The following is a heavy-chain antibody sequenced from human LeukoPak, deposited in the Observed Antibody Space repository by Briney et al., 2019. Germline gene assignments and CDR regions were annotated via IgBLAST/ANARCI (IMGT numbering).Heavy chain of an antibody. D-gene: IGHD2-2*01. Sequence: SETLSLTCAVYGGSFSGYYWSWIRQPPGKGLEWIGEINHSGSTNYNPSLKSRVTISVDTSKNQFSLKLSSVTAADTAVYYCARARHNTPLGYCSSTSCKRTYYHYGMDVWGQGTTVTVSS. V-gene: IGHV4-34*01. CDR1: GGSFSGYY. CDR3: ARARHNTPLGYCSSTSCKRTYYHYGMDV. J-gene: IGHJ6*02. CDR2: INHSGST.